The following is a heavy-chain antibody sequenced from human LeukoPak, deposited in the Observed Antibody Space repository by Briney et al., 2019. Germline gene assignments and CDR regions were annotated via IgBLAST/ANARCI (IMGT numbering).Heavy chain of an antibody. D-gene: IGHD2-15*01. V-gene: IGHV4-59*01. Sequence: SETLSLTCSVSGGSISSYYWSWIRQPPGKGLEWIGYIYYSGSTNYNPSLKSRVTISVDTSKNQFSLKLSSVTAADTAVYYCARSVEGYCSGGSCYYYYYYMDVWGKGTTVTVSS. CDR1: GGSISSYY. CDR2: IYYSGST. CDR3: ARSVEGYCSGGSCYYYYYYMDV. J-gene: IGHJ6*03.